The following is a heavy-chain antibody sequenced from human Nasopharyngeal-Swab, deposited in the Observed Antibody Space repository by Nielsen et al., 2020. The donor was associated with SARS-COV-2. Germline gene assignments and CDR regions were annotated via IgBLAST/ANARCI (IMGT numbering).Heavy chain of an antibody. V-gene: IGHV4-30-4*01. J-gene: IGHJ6*02. Sequence: WIRQPPGKGLEWIGYIYYSGSTYYNPSLKSRVTISVDTSKNQFSLKLSSVTAADTAVYYCARDAAGYCSSTCCYAGTGMDVWGQGTTVTVSS. CDR2: IYYSGST. CDR3: ARDAAGYCSSTCCYAGTGMDV. D-gene: IGHD2-2*01.